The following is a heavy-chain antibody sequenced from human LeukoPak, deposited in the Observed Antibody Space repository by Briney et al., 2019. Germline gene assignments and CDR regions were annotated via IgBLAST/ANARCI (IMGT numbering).Heavy chain of an antibody. J-gene: IGHJ4*02. CDR2: IYYSGST. Sequence: PSQTLSLTCTVSGGSISSGSYYWSWIRQPAGKGLEWIGYIYYSGSTYYNPSLKSRVTISVDTSKNQFSLKLSSVTAADTAVYYCARGVAAAGHRFDYWGQGTLVTVSS. CDR3: ARGVAAAGHRFDY. CDR1: GGSISSGSYY. V-gene: IGHV4-31*03. D-gene: IGHD6-13*01.